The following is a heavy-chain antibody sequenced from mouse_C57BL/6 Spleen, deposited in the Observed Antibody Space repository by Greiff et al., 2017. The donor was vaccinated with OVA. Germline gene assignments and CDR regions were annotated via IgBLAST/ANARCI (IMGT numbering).Heavy chain of an antibody. Sequence: EVKLMESGGGLVQPGGSLKLSCAASGFTFSDYGMAWVRQAPRKGSEWVAFISNLAYSIYYADTVTGRFTISRENAKNTLYLEMSSLRSEDTAMYYCARHEGYAMDYWGQGTSVTVSS. CDR1: GFTFSDYG. CDR3: ARHEGYAMDY. V-gene: IGHV5-15*01. J-gene: IGHJ4*01. CDR2: ISNLAYSI.